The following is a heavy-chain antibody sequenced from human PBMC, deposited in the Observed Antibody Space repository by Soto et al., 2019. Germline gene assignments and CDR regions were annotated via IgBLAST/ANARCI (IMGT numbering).Heavy chain of an antibody. CDR2: ISGSGGST. D-gene: IGHD6-13*01. CDR1: GFTFNSYA. V-gene: IGHV3-23*01. J-gene: IGHJ5*02. Sequence: PWVSLRLSCAASGFTFNSYAMSWVRQAPGKGLEWVSAISGSGGSTYYSDSVKGRFTISRDNSKNALYLQMTRLRAADTAVYYCAKAKIRSRWYFGLFEPWGQATLVTVSS. CDR3: AKAKIRSRWYFGLFEP.